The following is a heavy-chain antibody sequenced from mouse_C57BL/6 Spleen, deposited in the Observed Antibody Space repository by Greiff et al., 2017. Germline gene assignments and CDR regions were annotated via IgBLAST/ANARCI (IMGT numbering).Heavy chain of an antibody. CDR3: ARDHYYSRYAMDY. CDR2: ISYDGSN. V-gene: IGHV3-6*01. Sequence: EVQLQESGPGLVKPSQSLSLTCSVTGYSITSGYYWNWIRQFPGNKLEWMGYISYDGSNNYNPSLKNRISITRDTSKNQFFLKLNSVTTEDTATYYCARDHYYSRYAMDYWGQGTSVTVSS. J-gene: IGHJ4*01. D-gene: IGHD2-12*01. CDR1: GYSITSGYY.